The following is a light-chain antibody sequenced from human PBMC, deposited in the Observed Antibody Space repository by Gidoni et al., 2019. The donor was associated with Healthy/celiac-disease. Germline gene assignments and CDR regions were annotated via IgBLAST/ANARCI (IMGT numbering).Light chain of an antibody. V-gene: IGKV1-39*01. Sequence: DIQMTQSPSSLSASVGDRVTITCRASQSISSYLNWYQQKPGKAPKLLIYAASSLQSGVPSRFSGSGSGTDFTLTISSLQPEDFATYYCQQSYSTFSLPFGGGTKVEIK. CDR3: QQSYSTFSLP. J-gene: IGKJ4*01. CDR2: AAS. CDR1: QSISSY.